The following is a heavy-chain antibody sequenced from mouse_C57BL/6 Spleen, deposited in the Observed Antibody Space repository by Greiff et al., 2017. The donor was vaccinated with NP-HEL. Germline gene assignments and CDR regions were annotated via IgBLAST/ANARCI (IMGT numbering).Heavy chain of an antibody. CDR3: ARGIYYDYDGDAMDY. J-gene: IGHJ4*01. Sequence: VHLVESGAELARPGASVKMSCKASGYTFTSYTMHWVKQRPGQGLEWIGYINPSSGYTKYNQKFKDKATLTADKSSSTAYMQLSSLTSEDSAVYYCARGIYYDYDGDAMDYWGQGTSVTVSS. CDR2: INPSSGYT. CDR1: GYTFTSYT. V-gene: IGHV1-4*01. D-gene: IGHD2-4*01.